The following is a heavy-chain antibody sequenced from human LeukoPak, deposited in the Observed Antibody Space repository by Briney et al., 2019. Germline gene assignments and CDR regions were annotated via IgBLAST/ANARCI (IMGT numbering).Heavy chain of an antibody. CDR3: AKVVFVLTNLYYFDC. D-gene: IGHD3-10*01. J-gene: IGHJ4*02. Sequence: GGSLRLSCAASGFTFSSYSMNWVRQAPGKGLEWVSSISSSSSYIYYADSVKGRFTISRDNAKNSLYLQMNSLRAEDTAVYFCAKVVFVLTNLYYFDCWGQGTLITVSS. CDR2: ISSSSSYI. V-gene: IGHV3-21*04. CDR1: GFTFSSYS.